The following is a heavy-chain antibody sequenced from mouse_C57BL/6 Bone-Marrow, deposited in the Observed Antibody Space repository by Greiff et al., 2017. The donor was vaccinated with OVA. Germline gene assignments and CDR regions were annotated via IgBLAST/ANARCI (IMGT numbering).Heavy chain of an antibody. CDR1: GFTIKDDY. J-gene: IGHJ3*01. V-gene: IGHV14-4*01. Sequence: EVKLQESGAELVRPGASVKLSCKASGFTIKDDYMHWVKQRPEQGLEWIGWIDPENGDTEYAPKFQGKATMTADTSSNTAYLQLSSLAAEDTAVYYCPPSSSWCAYWGQGTLVTVSA. CDR3: PPSSSWCAY. CDR2: IDPENGDT. D-gene: IGHD6-1*01.